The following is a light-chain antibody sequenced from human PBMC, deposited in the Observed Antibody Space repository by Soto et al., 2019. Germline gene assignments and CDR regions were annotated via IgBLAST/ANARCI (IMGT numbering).Light chain of an antibody. CDR1: SSNIGAGCD. V-gene: IGLV1-40*01. J-gene: IGLJ3*02. CDR2: GNS. Sequence: QSVLTQPPSVSGAPGQRVTISCTGSSSNIGAGCDVHWYQQLPGTAPKLLIYGNSNRPSGVPDRFSGSKSGTSASLAITGLQAEDEADYYCQSYDSRLSGWVFGGGTKVTVL. CDR3: QSYDSRLSGWV.